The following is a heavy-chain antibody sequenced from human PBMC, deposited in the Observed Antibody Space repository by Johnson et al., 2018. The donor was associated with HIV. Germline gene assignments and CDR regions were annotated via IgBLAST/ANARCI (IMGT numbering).Heavy chain of an antibody. Sequence: VQLVESGGGLVQPGGSLRLSCAASGFSVSSNYMTWVRQAPGKGLAWVSVIYSGGTTWYADSVKGRFPISRDNSKNTLYLQMNSLRAEATDVYYCAREGGDGYSPSAFDIWGQGTMVTVSS. J-gene: IGHJ3*02. D-gene: IGHD5-24*01. CDR1: GFSVSSNY. CDR3: AREGGDGYSPSAFDI. V-gene: IGHV3-66*02. CDR2: IYSGGTT.